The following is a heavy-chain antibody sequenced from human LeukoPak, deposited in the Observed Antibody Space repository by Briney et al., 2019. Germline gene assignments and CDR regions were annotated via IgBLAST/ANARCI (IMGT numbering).Heavy chain of an antibody. D-gene: IGHD3-16*01. Sequence: GGSLRLSCAASGFTFSSYWMSWVRQAPGKGLEWVANMNRDGSEKNYVDFIKGRFTISRDNAANSLYLQMNSLRVEDTAVYYCARDGGIIRFGGQDVWGQGTTVIVS. CDR2: MNRDGSEK. J-gene: IGHJ6*02. CDR1: GFTFSSYW. CDR3: ARDGGIIRFGGQDV. V-gene: IGHV3-7*01.